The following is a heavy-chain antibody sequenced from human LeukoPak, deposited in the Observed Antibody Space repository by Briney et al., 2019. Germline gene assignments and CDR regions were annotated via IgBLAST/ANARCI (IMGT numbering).Heavy chain of an antibody. J-gene: IGHJ6*02. CDR3: AREDVVLVDAVRYYYGMDV. D-gene: IGHD2-8*01. Sequence: GASVKVSCMASGYNLISYYMHWVRQAPGQGLEWMGIINPSGGSTSYAQKFQDRVTMIRDTSTSTVYMELSSLKSEDTAVYYCAREDVVLVDAVRYYYGMDVWGQGTTVTVSS. CDR1: GYNLISYY. CDR2: INPSGGST. V-gene: IGHV1-46*01.